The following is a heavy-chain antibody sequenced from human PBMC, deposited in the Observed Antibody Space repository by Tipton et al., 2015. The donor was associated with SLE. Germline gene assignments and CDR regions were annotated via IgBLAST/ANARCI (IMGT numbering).Heavy chain of an antibody. Sequence: LSLTCTVSGGSLNSYYWNWIRLPPGKGLEWIGYIFYAGSTNYNPSLRSRVTISVDTSKNQFSLKLSSVTAADTAVYYCTRDRGGTGWPEYYFDYWGQGALVTVSS. CDR1: GGSLNSYY. CDR2: IFYAGST. CDR3: TRDRGGTGWPEYYFDY. D-gene: IGHD6-19*01. V-gene: IGHV4-59*01. J-gene: IGHJ4*02.